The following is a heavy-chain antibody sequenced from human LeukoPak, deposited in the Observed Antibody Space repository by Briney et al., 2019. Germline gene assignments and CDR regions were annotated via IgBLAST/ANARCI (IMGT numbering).Heavy chain of an antibody. J-gene: IGHJ4*02. CDR3: ARLRYYYESSGYRPYYFDY. CDR2: IYHSGST. CDR1: GYSLSSGYY. Sequence: PSETLSLTCAVSGYSLSSGYYWGWIRQPPGKGLEWIGSIYHSGSTDYNPSLKSRVTMSVDTAKNQFSLSLTSVTAADTAVYYCARLRYYYESSGYRPYYFDYWGQGTLVTVSS. D-gene: IGHD3-22*01. V-gene: IGHV4-38-2*01.